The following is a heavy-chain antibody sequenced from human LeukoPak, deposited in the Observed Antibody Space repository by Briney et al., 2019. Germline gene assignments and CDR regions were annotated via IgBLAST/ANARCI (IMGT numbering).Heavy chain of an antibody. V-gene: IGHV3-11*06. J-gene: IGHJ4*02. D-gene: IGHD4-17*01. CDR3: AMYRTYGDRDY. CDR1: GFTFSDYY. Sequence: GGSLRLSCAASGFTFSDYYMSRIRQAPGKGLEWVSYISSSSTYTNYADSVKGRFTVSRDNAKNSLYLQMNSLRAKDTAVYYCAMYRTYGDRDYWGQGALVTVSS. CDR2: ISSSSTYT.